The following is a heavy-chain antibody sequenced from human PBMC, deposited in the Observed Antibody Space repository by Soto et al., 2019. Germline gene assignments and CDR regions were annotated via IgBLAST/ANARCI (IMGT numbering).Heavy chain of an antibody. V-gene: IGHV3-21*01. D-gene: IGHD3-9*01. J-gene: IGHJ6*02. CDR2: ISSSSSYI. CDR3: ARSRTGKGSGGIYYYYGMDV. Sequence: PGGSLRLSCAASGFTFSSYSMNWVRQAPGKGLEWVSSISSSSSYIYYADSVKGRFTISRDNAKNSLYLQMNSLRAEDTAVYYCARSRTGKGSGGIYYYYGMDVWGQGTTVTVSS. CDR1: GFTFSSYS.